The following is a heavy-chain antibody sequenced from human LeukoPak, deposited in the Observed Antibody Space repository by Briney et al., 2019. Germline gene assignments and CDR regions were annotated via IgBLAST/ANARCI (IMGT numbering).Heavy chain of an antibody. CDR1: GGSISSGGYY. CDR2: IYYSGST. Sequence: SETLSLTCTVSGGSISSGGYYWSWIRQHPGKGLERIGYIYYSGSTYYNPSLKSRVTISVDTSKNQFSLKLSSVTAADTAVYYCAGEGIVATITSGDYSWSIFDYWGQGTLVTVSS. J-gene: IGHJ4*02. D-gene: IGHD5-12*01. CDR3: AGEGIVATITSGDYSWSIFDY. V-gene: IGHV4-31*03.